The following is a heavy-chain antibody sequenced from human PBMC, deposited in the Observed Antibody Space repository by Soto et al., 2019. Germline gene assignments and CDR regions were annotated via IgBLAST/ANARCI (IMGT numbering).Heavy chain of an antibody. Sequence: ASVKVSCKASGGTFSSYAISWVRQAPGQGLEWMGGIIPTSGTANYAQNFQDRVTITADVSTNTAYMELSSLRSADTAMYYCARENRYFFYGMDVWGQGTTVTVSS. CDR2: IIPTSGTA. CDR3: ARENRYFFYGMDV. CDR1: GGTFSSYA. V-gene: IGHV1-69*13. J-gene: IGHJ6*02.